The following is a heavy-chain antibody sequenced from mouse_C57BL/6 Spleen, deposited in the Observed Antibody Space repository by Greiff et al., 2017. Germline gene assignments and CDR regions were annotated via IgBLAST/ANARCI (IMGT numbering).Heavy chain of an antibody. J-gene: IGHJ3*01. CDR1: GYTFTSYW. D-gene: IGHD3-2*02. CDR3: ARGGQLRRAAWFAY. Sequence: VQLQQPGAELVMPGASVKLSCKASGYTFTSYWMHWVKQRPGQGLEWIGEIDPSDSYTNYNQKFKGKSTLTVDKSSSTAYMQLSSLTSEDSAVYYCARGGQLRRAAWFAYWGQGTLVTVSA. CDR2: IDPSDSYT. V-gene: IGHV1-69*01.